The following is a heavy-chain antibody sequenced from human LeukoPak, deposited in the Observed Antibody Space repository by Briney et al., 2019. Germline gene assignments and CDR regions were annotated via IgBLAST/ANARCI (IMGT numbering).Heavy chain of an antibody. J-gene: IGHJ4*02. CDR2: IYYSGNT. CDR1: GGSVSSGNYY. D-gene: IGHD4-23*01. V-gene: IGHV4-30-4*08. Sequence: PSETLSLTCTVSGGSVSSGNYYWSWLRQPPGKGLEWIGYIYYSGNTYYNPSLKSRVTISVDTSKNQFSLKLSSVTAADTAMYYCARVNGGNIFDYWGQGTLVTVAS. CDR3: ARVNGGNIFDY.